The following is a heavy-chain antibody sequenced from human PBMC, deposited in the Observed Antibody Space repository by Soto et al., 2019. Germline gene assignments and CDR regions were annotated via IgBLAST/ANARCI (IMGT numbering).Heavy chain of an antibody. V-gene: IGHV4-59*08. D-gene: IGHD6-13*01. CDR3: ARHDSMSSSSSWPSYYYYYYMDV. Sequence: SETLSLTCTVSGGSISSYYWSWIRQPPGKGLEWIGYIYYSGSTNYNPSLKSRVTISVDTSKNQFSLKLSSVTAADTAVYYCARHDSMSSSSSWPSYYYYYYMDVWGKGTTVTVSS. CDR2: IYYSGST. J-gene: IGHJ6*03. CDR1: GGSISSYY.